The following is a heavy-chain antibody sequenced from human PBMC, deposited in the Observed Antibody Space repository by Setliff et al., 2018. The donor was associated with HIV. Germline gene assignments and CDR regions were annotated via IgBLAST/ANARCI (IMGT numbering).Heavy chain of an antibody. CDR1: SGSISSYY. J-gene: IGHJ3*02. CDR2: IYYSGST. D-gene: IGHD3-22*01. CDR3: ARDRYYYDSSGYSGAFDI. V-gene: IGHV4-59*01. Sequence: SETLSLTCTVSSGSISSYYWTWIRQPPGKGLEWIGYIYYSGSTNYNPSLKSRVTISVDTPKNQFSLKLSSVTAADTAVYYCARDRYYYDSSGYSGAFDIWGQGTMVTVSS.